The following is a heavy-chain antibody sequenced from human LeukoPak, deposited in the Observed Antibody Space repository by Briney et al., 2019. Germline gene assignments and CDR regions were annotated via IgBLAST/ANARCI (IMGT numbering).Heavy chain of an antibody. CDR3: ARFPEYFDY. Sequence: PSETLSLTCTVSGGSISSSGYYWTWIRQPPGKGLEWIGEINHSGSTNYNPSLKSRVTISVDTSKNQFSLKLSSVTAADTAVYYCARFPEYFDYWGQGTLVTVSS. V-gene: IGHV4-39*07. CDR1: GGSISSSGYY. D-gene: IGHD1-14*01. CDR2: INHSGST. J-gene: IGHJ4*02.